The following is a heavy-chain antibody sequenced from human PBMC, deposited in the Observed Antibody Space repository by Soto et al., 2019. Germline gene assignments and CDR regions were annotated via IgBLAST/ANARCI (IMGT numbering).Heavy chain of an antibody. Sequence: GGSLRLSCAASGFTFSSYAMHWVRQAPGKGLEWVAVISYDGSNKYYADSVKGRFTISRDNSKNTLYLQMNSLRAEDTAVYYCARVASSTPRGPFDYWGQGTLVTVS. CDR3: ARVASSTPRGPFDY. D-gene: IGHD2-2*01. CDR1: GFTFSSYA. CDR2: ISYDGSNK. J-gene: IGHJ4*02. V-gene: IGHV3-30-3*01.